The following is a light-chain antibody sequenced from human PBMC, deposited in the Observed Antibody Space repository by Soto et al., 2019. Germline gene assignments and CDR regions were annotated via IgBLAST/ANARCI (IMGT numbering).Light chain of an antibody. V-gene: IGKV1-5*03. CDR1: QSISSW. CDR3: QQYNSYLRT. CDR2: KAS. Sequence: DIQMTQSPSTLSASVGDRVTITCRASQSISSWLAWYQQKPGKAPKLLIYKASSLESGVPSRFSGSGSGTDFTLTISRLQHDDFATYYCQQYNSYLRTFGQGTKVEIK. J-gene: IGKJ1*01.